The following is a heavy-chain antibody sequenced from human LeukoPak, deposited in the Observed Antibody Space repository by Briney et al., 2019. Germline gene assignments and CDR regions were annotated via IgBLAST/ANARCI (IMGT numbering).Heavy chain of an antibody. V-gene: IGHV3-73*01. Sequence: GGSLRLSCAASGFTFSGSAMHWVRQASGKGLEWVSRIRSKANSYATAYAASVKGRFTISRDDSKNTAYLQMNSLKTEDTAVYYCTRTGANYAFWIGYKTIYYYMDVWRTGTTVTVSS. CDR1: GFTFSGSA. J-gene: IGHJ6*03. CDR3: TRTGANYAFWIGYKTIYYYMDV. CDR2: IRSKANSYAT. D-gene: IGHD3-3*01.